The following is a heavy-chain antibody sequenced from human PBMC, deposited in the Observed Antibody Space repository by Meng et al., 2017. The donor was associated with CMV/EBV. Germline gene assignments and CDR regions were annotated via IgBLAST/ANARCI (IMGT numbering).Heavy chain of an antibody. CDR3: ARHYRREPIQH. CDR2: INHSGST. Sequence: GSLRLSCAVYGGSFSGYYWSWIRQPPGKGLEWIGEINHSGSTNYNPSLKSRVTISVDTSKNQFSLKLSSVTAADTAVYYCARHYRREPIQHWGQGTLVTVSS. CDR1: GGSFSGYY. V-gene: IGHV4-34*01. J-gene: IGHJ1*01. D-gene: IGHD4-11*01.